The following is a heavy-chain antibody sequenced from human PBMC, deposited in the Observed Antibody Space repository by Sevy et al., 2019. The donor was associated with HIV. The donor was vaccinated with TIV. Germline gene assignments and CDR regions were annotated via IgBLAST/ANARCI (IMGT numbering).Heavy chain of an antibody. CDR2: ISYDGSNK. V-gene: IGHV3-30-3*01. CDR1: GFTFSSYA. Sequence: GGSLRLSCAACGFTFSSYAMHWVRQAPGKGLEWVAVISYDGSNKHYANSVKGRFTISRDNSKNTLYLHMDGLRAEDTALYYCARDDEPDYYYFDMDVWGQGTTVTVSS. J-gene: IGHJ6*02. CDR3: ARDDEPDYYYFDMDV.